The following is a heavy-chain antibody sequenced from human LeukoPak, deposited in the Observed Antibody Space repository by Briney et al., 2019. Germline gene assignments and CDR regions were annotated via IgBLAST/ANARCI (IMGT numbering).Heavy chain of an antibody. D-gene: IGHD5-18*01. CDR1: GGSIRSYY. CDR2: IYYSGST. J-gene: IGHJ6*03. Sequence: SETLSLTCTVSGGSIRSYYWSWVRQPPGKGLEWIGYIYYSGSTNYKSSLKSRVTMSVDTSKNQFSLKLSSVTAADTAVYYCARTTEGGYSYGYFYYYYMDVWGKGTTVTISS. V-gene: IGHV4-59*01. CDR3: ARTTEGGYSYGYFYYYYMDV.